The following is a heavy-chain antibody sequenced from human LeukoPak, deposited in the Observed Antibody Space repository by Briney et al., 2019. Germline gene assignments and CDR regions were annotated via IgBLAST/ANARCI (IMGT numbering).Heavy chain of an antibody. CDR3: ARLPGIAAV. CDR1: GGSTSRYY. J-gene: IGHJ1*01. D-gene: IGHD6-13*01. Sequence: SETLSLTCTVSGGSTSRYYWSWIQQPPGKSLEWIGYIYYSGSTTYNPSLKSRVSISIDTSKNQFSLNLSSVTAADTAVYYCARLPGIAAVWGQGTLVIVSS. V-gene: IGHV4-59*08. CDR2: IYYSGST.